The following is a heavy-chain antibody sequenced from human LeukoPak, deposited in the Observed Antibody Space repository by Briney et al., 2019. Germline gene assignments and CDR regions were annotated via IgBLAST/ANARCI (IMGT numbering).Heavy chain of an antibody. CDR1: GGSISSYY. D-gene: IGHD3-22*01. J-gene: IGHJ3*02. Sequence: PSETLSLTCTVSGGSISSYYWNWIRQPPGKGLEWIGYIYYSGSTNYNPSLKRRVTISVDTSKNQFSLKLSSVTAADTAVYYCARTSYYDSSGYRSAFDIWGQGTMVTVSS. CDR3: ARTSYYDSSGYRSAFDI. V-gene: IGHV4-59*12. CDR2: IYYSGST.